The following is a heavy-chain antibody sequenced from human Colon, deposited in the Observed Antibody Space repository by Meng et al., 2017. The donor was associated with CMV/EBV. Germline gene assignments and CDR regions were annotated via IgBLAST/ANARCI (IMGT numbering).Heavy chain of an antibody. Sequence: SETLSLTCTVSGDSISSGGHYWAWIRQPPGKGLEWIGSIDHRGNTYRNPSLWSRVNISLDTSRNRFSLSLSSVTAADTAVYYCARRSPPHNFGGKRGHYFDFWGQGTVVTVSS. CDR1: GDSISSGGHY. D-gene: IGHD4-23*01. CDR3: ARRSPPHNFGGKRGHYFDF. CDR2: IDHRGNT. J-gene: IGHJ4*02. V-gene: IGHV4-39*07.